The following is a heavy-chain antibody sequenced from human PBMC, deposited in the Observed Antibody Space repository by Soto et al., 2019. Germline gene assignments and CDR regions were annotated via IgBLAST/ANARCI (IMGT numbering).Heavy chain of an antibody. V-gene: IGHV3-23*01. D-gene: IGHD5-18*01. CDR1: GFTFSSYA. J-gene: IGHJ4*02. Sequence: GGSLRLSCAASGFTFSSYAMSWVRQAPGKGLEWVSSVSGSGGTTYYADSVRGRFTISRDNSKNTLYLQMNSLRAEDTAEYYCARGYTNIDYWGQGTLVTVSS. CDR3: ARGYTNIDY. CDR2: VSGSGGTT.